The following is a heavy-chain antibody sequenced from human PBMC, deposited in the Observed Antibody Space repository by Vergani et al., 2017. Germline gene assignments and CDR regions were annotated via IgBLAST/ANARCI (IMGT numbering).Heavy chain of an antibody. J-gene: IGHJ6*02. Sequence: QVQLQESGPGLVKPSETLSLTCTVSNDSVSNTFYYWGWIRQTPGKGLEWIGSISHSGYTFYSPSLKSRVSMSVDTSKNQFSLRVNSVTAADTAVYFCARVMYRDEASTGYRLEGMDIWGQGTTVTVSS. D-gene: IGHD3-9*01. CDR3: ARVMYRDEASTGYRLEGMDI. CDR1: NDSVSNTFYY. V-gene: IGHV4-39*07. CDR2: ISHSGYT.